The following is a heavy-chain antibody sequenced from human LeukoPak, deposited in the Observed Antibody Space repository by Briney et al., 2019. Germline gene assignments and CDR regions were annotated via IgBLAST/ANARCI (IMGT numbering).Heavy chain of an antibody. CDR2: ISDSGGST. V-gene: IGHV3-23*01. D-gene: IGHD6-19*01. J-gene: IGHJ4*02. Sequence: GGSLRLSCAASGFTFSSYAMSWVRQAPGKGLEWVSAISDSGGSTYYADSVKGRFTISRDNSKNTLYLQMNSLRAEDTAVYYCAKMVRIAVAGNGPIDYWGQGTLVTVSS. CDR3: AKMVRIAVAGNGPIDY. CDR1: GFTFSSYA.